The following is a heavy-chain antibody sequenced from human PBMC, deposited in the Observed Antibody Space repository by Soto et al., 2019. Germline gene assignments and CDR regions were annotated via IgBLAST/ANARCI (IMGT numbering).Heavy chain of an antibody. Sequence: QAQLMQSGAEVKIPGASVKVSCRSSAYTFSSYGITWVRQAPGQGLEWLGWVSPYDGKTNYAPSFQGRVYMSTDTSANTAYMELRSLRVDDTANYYCARGGYYDSSGSRNYHYYGLKVWGQGTTVTVS. D-gene: IGHD3-22*01. CDR3: ARGGYYDSSGSRNYHYYGLKV. J-gene: IGHJ6*02. V-gene: IGHV1-18*04. CDR1: AYTFSSYG. CDR2: VSPYDGKT.